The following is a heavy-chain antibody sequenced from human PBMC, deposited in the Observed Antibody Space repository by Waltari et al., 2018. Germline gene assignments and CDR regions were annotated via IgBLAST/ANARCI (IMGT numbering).Heavy chain of an antibody. CDR1: GASVSSRIHY. V-gene: IGHV4-39*07. J-gene: IGHJ4*02. D-gene: IGHD4-17*01. CDR3: ARHMTTVTTSSFDY. Sequence: QLQLQESGPGLVKPSETLSLPCTVSGASVSSRIHYWGWIRQSPGKGLEWIGSITHSGSSYYKPSLRSRVTLLVDTSKNQFSLRVNSVTAADMALYYCARHMTTVTTSSFDYWGQGALVTVSS. CDR2: ITHSGSS.